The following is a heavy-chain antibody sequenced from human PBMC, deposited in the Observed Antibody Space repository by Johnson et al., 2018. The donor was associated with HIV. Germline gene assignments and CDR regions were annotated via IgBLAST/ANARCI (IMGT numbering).Heavy chain of an antibody. CDR1: GFTFSSYG. Sequence: QVQLVESGGGVVQPGRSLRLSCAASGFTFSSYGMHWVRQAPGKGLEWVAVIWYDGSNKYYADSVKGRFTISRDNSKNTLYLQMNSLRAEDTAVYYCAKDFWPVGCDGLDIWGQGTMVTVSS. J-gene: IGHJ3*02. CDR2: IWYDGSNK. CDR3: AKDFWPVGCDGLDI. V-gene: IGHV3-33*06. D-gene: IGHD3-3*01.